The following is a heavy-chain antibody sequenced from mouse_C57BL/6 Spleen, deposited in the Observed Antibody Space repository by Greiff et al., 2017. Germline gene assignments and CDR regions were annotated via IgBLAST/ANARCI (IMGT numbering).Heavy chain of an antibody. D-gene: IGHD1-1*01. V-gene: IGHV1-55*01. CDR1: GYTFTSYW. J-gene: IGHJ4*01. CDR2: IYPGSGST. CDR3: ARYCGSSYDAMCY. Sequence: VQLQQPGAELVKPGASVKMSCKASGYTFTSYWITWVKQRPGQGLAWIGDIYPGSGSTNYNEKFKSKATLTVDTSSSTAYMQLSSLTSEDSAVYSCARYCGSSYDAMCYWGQGTSVTFSS.